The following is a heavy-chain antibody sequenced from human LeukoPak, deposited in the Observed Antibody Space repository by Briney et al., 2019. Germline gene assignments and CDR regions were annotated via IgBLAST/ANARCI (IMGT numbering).Heavy chain of an antibody. CDR3: VRWGVEAGMDL. CDR1: GFTFSNYW. Sequence: GGSLRLSCEASGFTFSNYWMGWPRAAPGEGLGWLANINPDGRDTSYLDSGKRRIIIFRDNAEKSMVQQVNSLRAEEAAVYYCVRWGVEAGMDLWGQGTLVTVSA. D-gene: IGHD6-19*01. V-gene: IGHV3-7*01. CDR2: INPDGRDT. J-gene: IGHJ4*02.